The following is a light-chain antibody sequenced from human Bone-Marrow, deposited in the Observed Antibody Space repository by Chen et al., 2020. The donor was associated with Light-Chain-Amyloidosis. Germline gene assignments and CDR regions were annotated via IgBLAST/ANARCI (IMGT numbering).Light chain of an antibody. V-gene: IGLV1-40*01. J-gene: IGLJ3*02. CDR1: SSNIGAGYD. Sequence: QSVLTQPPSASGAPGQRVTISCTGSSSNIGAGYDVHWYQQLPGTAPKLLIYGNSNRPSGVPDRFAGCKSGTSASLAITWLQAEDEADYYCQSYDSSLSGSVFGGGTKLTVL. CDR2: GNS. CDR3: QSYDSSLSGSV.